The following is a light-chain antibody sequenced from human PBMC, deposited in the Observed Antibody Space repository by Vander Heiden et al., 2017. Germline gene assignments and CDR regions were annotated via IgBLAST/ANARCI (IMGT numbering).Light chain of an antibody. V-gene: IGKV3-15*01. Sequence: IVMTQSPATLSVSPGERATLSCRASQSVSSNLAWYQQKAGQAPRLLIYGASTRATGIPARFSGSESGTEFTLTISSLQSEDFAVYYCQQYNNWPWTFGQGTKVEIK. CDR2: GAS. CDR1: QSVSSN. J-gene: IGKJ1*01. CDR3: QQYNNWPWT.